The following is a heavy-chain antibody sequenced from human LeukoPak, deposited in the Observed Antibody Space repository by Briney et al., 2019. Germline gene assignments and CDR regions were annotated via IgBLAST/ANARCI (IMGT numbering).Heavy chain of an antibody. CDR1: GGSISSGSYY. CDR2: IYTSGST. J-gene: IGHJ4*02. CDR3: ATESSWYVDY. V-gene: IGHV4-61*02. Sequence: SQTLSLTCTVSGGSISSGSYYWSWIRQPAGKGLEWIGRIYTSGSTNYNPSLKSRVTISVDTSKNQFSLKLSSVTAADTAVYYCATESSWYVDYWGQGTLVTVSS. D-gene: IGHD6-13*01.